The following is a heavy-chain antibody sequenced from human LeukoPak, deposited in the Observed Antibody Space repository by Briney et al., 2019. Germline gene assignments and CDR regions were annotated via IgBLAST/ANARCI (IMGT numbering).Heavy chain of an antibody. CDR3: ASGSPAGDY. Sequence: GGSLRLSCAASGFTFSSYSMNWVRQAPGKGLEWVSSISSSSSLIYYADSVKGRFTISRDNARNSLYLQMNSLTAEDTAAYYCASGSPAGDYWGQGTLVTVSS. CDR1: GFTFSSYS. J-gene: IGHJ4*02. CDR2: ISSSSSLI. V-gene: IGHV3-21*01. D-gene: IGHD1-26*01.